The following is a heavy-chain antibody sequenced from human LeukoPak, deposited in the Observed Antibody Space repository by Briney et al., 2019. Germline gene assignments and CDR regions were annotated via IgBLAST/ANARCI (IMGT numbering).Heavy chain of an antibody. CDR3: ARALGYCSGGSRHLDY. D-gene: IGHD2-15*01. V-gene: IGHV3-21*01. J-gene: IGHJ4*02. CDR1: GFTFSSYS. Sequence: GGSLRLSCAASGFTFSSYSMNWVRQAPGKGLEWVSSISSSSSYIYYADSVKGRFTISRDNAKNSLYPQMNSLRAEDTAVYYCARALGYCSGGSRHLDYWGQGTLVTVSS. CDR2: ISSSSSYI.